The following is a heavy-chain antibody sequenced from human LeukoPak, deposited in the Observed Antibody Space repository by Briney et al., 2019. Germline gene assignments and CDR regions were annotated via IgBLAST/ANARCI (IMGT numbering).Heavy chain of an antibody. CDR1: GFTFTSYS. CDR2: ISGGGGST. J-gene: IGHJ4*02. CDR3: AKGGKWDVTPFDY. D-gene: IGHD1-26*01. Sequence: GGSLRLSCAASGFTFTSYSMNWVRQASGKGLEWVSTISGGGGSTYYADSVKGRFTISRDNSKNTLYLQVNSLRAEDTAVYYCAKGGKWDVTPFDYWGQGTLVTVSS. V-gene: IGHV3-23*01.